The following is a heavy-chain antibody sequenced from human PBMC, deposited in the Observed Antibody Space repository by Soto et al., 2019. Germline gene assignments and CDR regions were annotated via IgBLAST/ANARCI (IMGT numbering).Heavy chain of an antibody. V-gene: IGHV3-7*01. CDR2: IKQDGSEK. D-gene: IGHD3-3*01. Sequence: GGSLRLSCAASGFTFSSYWMSWVRQAPGKGLEWVANIKQDGSEKYYVDSVKGRLTISRDNAKNSLYLQMNSLRAEDTAVYYCARGTTIFGVVIIYYMDVWGKGTTVTVSS. J-gene: IGHJ6*03. CDR1: GFTFSSYW. CDR3: ARGTTIFGVVIIYYMDV.